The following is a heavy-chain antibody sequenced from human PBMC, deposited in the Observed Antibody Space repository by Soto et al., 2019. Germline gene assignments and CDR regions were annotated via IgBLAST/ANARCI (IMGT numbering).Heavy chain of an antibody. J-gene: IGHJ5*02. CDR1: GFTFTSSA. V-gene: IGHV1-58*01. CDR2: IVVGSGNT. CDR3: ARARRFGELLLPNWFDP. Sequence: SVKVSCKASGFTFTSSAVQWVRQARGQRLEWIGGIVVGSGNTNYAQKFQERVTITTDKSTSTAYMELNSLRSEDTAVYYCARARRFGELLLPNWFDPWGQGTLVTVSS. D-gene: IGHD3-10*01.